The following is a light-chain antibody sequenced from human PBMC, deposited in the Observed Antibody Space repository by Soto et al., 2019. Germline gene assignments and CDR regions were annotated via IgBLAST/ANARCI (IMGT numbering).Light chain of an antibody. J-gene: IGLJ2*01. CDR2: GNS. V-gene: IGLV1-40*01. Sequence: QSVLTQPPSVSGVPGQRVTISCTGSSSNIGAGYDVHWYQQLPGTAPKLLIYGNSNRPSGVPDRFSGSKSGTSASLAITGLQAEDEADYYCQSYDSSRSGVVFGGGTQLTVL. CDR3: QSYDSSRSGVV. CDR1: SSNIGAGYD.